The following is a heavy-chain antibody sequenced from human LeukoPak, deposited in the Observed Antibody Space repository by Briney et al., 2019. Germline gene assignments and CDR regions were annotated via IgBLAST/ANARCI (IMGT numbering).Heavy chain of an antibody. V-gene: IGHV1-3*03. D-gene: IGHD1-7*01. Sequence: ASVKVSFKAFGYTFTSYAMHWLRQAPGQRLEWMGWINAGNGNTKYSQEFQGRVTITRDTSASTAYMELSSLRSEDMAVYYCARSPMLELHWFDPWGRGTLVTVSS. CDR3: ARSPMLELHWFDP. J-gene: IGHJ5*02. CDR2: INAGNGNT. CDR1: GYTFTSYA.